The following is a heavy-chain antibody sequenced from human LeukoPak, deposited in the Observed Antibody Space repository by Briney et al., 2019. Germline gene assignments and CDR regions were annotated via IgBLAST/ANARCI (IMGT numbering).Heavy chain of an antibody. CDR1: GFTFSRNG. Sequence: GGSLRLSCAASGFTFSRNGMHWVRQAPGKGLEWVAFIRYDGSDKYYADSVKGRFTISRDNSKNTLYLQMNSLRAEDTAVYYCAKTASSSWYNWFDPWGQGTLVTVSS. D-gene: IGHD6-13*01. V-gene: IGHV3-30*02. J-gene: IGHJ5*02. CDR2: IRYDGSDK. CDR3: AKTASSSWYNWFDP.